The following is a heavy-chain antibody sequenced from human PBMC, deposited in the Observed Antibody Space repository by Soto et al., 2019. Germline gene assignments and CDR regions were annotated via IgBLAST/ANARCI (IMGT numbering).Heavy chain of an antibody. J-gene: IGHJ6*02. Sequence: QVQLVQSGAEVKKPGSSVKVSCKASGGTFSSYAISWVRQAPGQGLEWMGGIIPIFGTANYAQKFQGRVTITADESTSTAYMELSSLRSEDTAVYYCARGPVDTAMAHYYYYGIDVWGQGTTVTVSS. D-gene: IGHD5-18*01. CDR3: ARGPVDTAMAHYYYYGIDV. CDR2: IIPIFGTA. V-gene: IGHV1-69*01. CDR1: GGTFSSYA.